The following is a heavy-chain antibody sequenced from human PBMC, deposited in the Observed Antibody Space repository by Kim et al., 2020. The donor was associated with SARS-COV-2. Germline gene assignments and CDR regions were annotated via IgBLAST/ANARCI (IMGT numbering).Heavy chain of an antibody. CDR1: GFTFDDYA. CDR3: AKDIGADERGYYYYYMDV. Sequence: GGSLRLSCAASGFTFDDYAMHWVRQAPGKGLEWVSLISGDGGSTYYADSVKGRFTISRDNSKNSLYLQMNSLRTEDTALYYCAKDIGADERGYYYYYMDVWGKGTTVTVSS. D-gene: IGHD3-16*01. J-gene: IGHJ6*03. CDR2: ISGDGGST. V-gene: IGHV3-43*02.